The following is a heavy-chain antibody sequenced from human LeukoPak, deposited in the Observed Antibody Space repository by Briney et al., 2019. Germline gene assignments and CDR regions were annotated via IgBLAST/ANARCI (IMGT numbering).Heavy chain of an antibody. Sequence: GGSLRLSCTASGFTLSSYEMSWVRQAPGKGLEWVSSIDYSGGNTYYADSVKGRLTISRDNSKNTLYLQLNSLRGDDTAVYYCARRAGAYTHPYDYWGQGTLVTVSS. CDR2: IDYSGGNT. J-gene: IGHJ4*02. D-gene: IGHD3-16*01. CDR3: ARRAGAYTHPYDY. V-gene: IGHV3-23*01. CDR1: GFTLSSYE.